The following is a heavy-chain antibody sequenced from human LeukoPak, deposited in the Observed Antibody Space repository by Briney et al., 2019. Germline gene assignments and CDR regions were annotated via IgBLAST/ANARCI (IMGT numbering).Heavy chain of an antibody. CDR1: GFTFSSYA. D-gene: IGHD2-8*01. V-gene: IGHV3-23*01. CDR2: ISGSGGST. CDR3: AKPSYCTNGVCYSSSWYYFDY. J-gene: IGHJ4*02. Sequence: PGGSLRLSCAASGFTFSSYAMSWVRQAPGKGLEWVSAISGSGGSTYYADSVKGRFTISRDNSKNTLYLQMNSLRAEDTAVYYCAKPSYCTNGVCYSSSWYYFDYWGQGTLVTVPS.